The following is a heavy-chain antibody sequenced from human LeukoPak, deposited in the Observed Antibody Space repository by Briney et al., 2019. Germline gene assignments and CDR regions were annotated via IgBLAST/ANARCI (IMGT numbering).Heavy chain of an antibody. J-gene: IGHJ4*02. CDR1: NGSISSHY. CDR3: ARRALRIGAFDY. Sequence: SETLSPTCTVPNGSISSHYWSWIRQPPGRGLEWIGYIYTSGNTNTNPSLKSRVTISVDTSKKQLSLNLSSATAADTAVYYCARRALRIGAFDYWGQGILVTVSS. CDR2: IYTSGNT. D-gene: IGHD2/OR15-2a*01. V-gene: IGHV4-4*09.